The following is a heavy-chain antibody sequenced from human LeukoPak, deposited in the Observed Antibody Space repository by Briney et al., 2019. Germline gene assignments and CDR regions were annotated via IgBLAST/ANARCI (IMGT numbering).Heavy chain of an antibody. CDR3: ARDRRITMVRGVIPYYYMDV. V-gene: IGHV4-4*07. CDR1: GGSTSSYY. CDR2: ISTSGST. D-gene: IGHD3-10*01. Sequence: SETLSLTCTVSGGSTSSYYWSWIRQPAGKGLEWIGRISTSGSTNYNPSLKSRVTMSVDTSKNQFSLKLSSVTAADTAVYYCARDRRITMVRGVIPYYYMDVWGKGTTVTVSS. J-gene: IGHJ6*03.